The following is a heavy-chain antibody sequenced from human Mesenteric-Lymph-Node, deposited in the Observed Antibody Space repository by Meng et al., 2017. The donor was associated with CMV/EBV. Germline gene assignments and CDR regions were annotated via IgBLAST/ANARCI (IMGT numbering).Heavy chain of an antibody. V-gene: IGHV3-7*01. J-gene: IGHJ3*01. Sequence: GGSLRLPCAAPGFPFSGYWMNWARQAPGKGLEWVANIKQDGSEKYYVDSVRGRFTISRDNAKNSLYLQMSSVRAEDTAVYYCARGGIAVVNDAFDVWGQGTMVTVSS. D-gene: IGHD6-19*01. CDR3: ARGGIAVVNDAFDV. CDR1: GFPFSGYW. CDR2: IKQDGSEK.